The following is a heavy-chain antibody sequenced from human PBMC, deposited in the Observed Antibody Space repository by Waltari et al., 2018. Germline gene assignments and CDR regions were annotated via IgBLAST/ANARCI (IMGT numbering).Heavy chain of an antibody. CDR1: RYSFTSYW. J-gene: IGHJ3*02. Sequence: EVQRVQSGAEVKKPGESLKISWKGSRYSFTSYWIGWVRTMPGQGLEWIAIIYPGDSHTSYIPSSQGQVTFSADKSISTAYLQWSSLKASDTAMYFCSSRYSGSYDGYAFDICGQGTMVTVSS. V-gene: IGHV5-51*03. CDR2: IYPGDSHT. CDR3: SSRYSGSYDGYAFDI. D-gene: IGHD1-26*01.